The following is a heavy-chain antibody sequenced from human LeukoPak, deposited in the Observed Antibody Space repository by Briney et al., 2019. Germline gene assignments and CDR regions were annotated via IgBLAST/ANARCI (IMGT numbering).Heavy chain of an antibody. J-gene: IGHJ5*02. V-gene: IGHV1-18*01. CDR3: ATSINMVRGVMISGDWFDP. D-gene: IGHD3-10*01. CDR2: ISPYNGNT. CDR1: GYTYPSYS. Sequence: ASVKGSCKTSGYTYPSYSISWVRPAPGQGLDWMGSISPYNGNTNYAQKLQGRVSMTTHTYTSTAYMDLRSQRSDDTALYDCATSINMVRGVMISGDWFDPWGQGTLVTVSS.